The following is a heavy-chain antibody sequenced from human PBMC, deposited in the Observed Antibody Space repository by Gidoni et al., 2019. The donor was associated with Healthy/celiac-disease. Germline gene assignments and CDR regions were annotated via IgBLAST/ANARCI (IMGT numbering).Heavy chain of an antibody. V-gene: IGHV3-53*01. D-gene: IGHD2-2*01. Sequence: EVQLVECGGGLIQPGGSLILHGAAAGFTVSSNYLSWVREAPGTGLEWVSVIYSGCSTYYADSGKGRFTISRDNSKNTLYLQMNSLRAEDTAVYYCARTNADYGDDWGQGTLVTVSS. CDR3: ARTNADYGDD. CDR2: IYSGCST. J-gene: IGHJ4*02. CDR1: GFTVSSNY.